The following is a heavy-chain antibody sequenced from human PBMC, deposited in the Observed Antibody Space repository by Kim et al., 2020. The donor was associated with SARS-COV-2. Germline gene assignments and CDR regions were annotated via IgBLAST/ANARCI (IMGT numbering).Heavy chain of an antibody. D-gene: IGHD6-19*01. CDR1: GGSISSYY. CDR2: IYYSGST. Sequence: SETLSLTCTVSGGSISSYYWSWIRQPPGKGLEWIGYIYYSGSTNYNPSLKSRVTISVDTSKNQFSLKLSSVTAADTAVYYCASHVVMGSGWYSPFDYWGQGTLVTVSS. CDR3: ASHVVMGSGWYSPFDY. V-gene: IGHV4-59*13. J-gene: IGHJ4*02.